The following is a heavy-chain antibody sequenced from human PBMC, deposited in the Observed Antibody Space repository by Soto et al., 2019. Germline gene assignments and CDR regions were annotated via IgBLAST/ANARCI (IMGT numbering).Heavy chain of an antibody. CDR1: GFTFSVHG. Sequence: GGSLRLSCVASGFTFSVHGMHWVRQAPGKGLEWVAGLWYDGSNKKYADSVKGRFTISRDNSKNTVYLQMNSLRAEDTAVYSCARQSHSRSFDYWGQGTLVTVS. J-gene: IGHJ4*02. V-gene: IGHV3-33*01. CDR3: ARQSHSRSFDY. CDR2: LWYDGSNK. D-gene: IGHD4-4*01.